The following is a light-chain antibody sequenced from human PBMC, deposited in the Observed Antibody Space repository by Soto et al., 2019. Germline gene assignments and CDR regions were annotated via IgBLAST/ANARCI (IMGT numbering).Light chain of an antibody. J-gene: IGLJ3*02. CDR2: EVT. CDR3: CSYAGSYTWV. V-gene: IGLV2-23*02. CDR1: SSDVGSRNL. Sequence: QSALTQPASVSGSTGQSITISCTGASSDVGSRNLVSWYQQHPGKAPKLIIYEVTKWPSGVSNRFSGSKSGNTASLTIFGLQAEDVADYYCCSYAGSYTWVFGGGTKLTVL.